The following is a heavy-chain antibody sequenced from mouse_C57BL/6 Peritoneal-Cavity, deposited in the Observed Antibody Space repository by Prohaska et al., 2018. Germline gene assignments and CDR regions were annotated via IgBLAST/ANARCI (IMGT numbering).Heavy chain of an antibody. CDR3: ARGGLGRGYFDY. CDR2: IHPNSGST. D-gene: IGHD4-1*01. V-gene: IGHV1-64*01. J-gene: IGHJ2*01. Sequence: MHWVTQRPGQGLEWIGMIHPNSGSTNYNEKFKSKATLTVDKSSSTAYMQLSSLTSEDSAVYYCARGGLGRGYFDYWGQGTTLTVSS.